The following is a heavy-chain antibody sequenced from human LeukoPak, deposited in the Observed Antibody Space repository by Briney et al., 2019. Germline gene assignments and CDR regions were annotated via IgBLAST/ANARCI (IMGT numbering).Heavy chain of an antibody. Sequence: GGSLRLSCAASAFSFRSYGMHWVRQAPGKGLEWVSVISGSGGSTYYADSVKGRFTISRDNSKNTLYLQMNSLRAEDTAVYYCAKDVLVGPLKHFDYWGQGTLVTVSS. CDR3: AKDVLVGPLKHFDY. CDR1: AFSFRSYG. J-gene: IGHJ4*02. CDR2: ISGSGGST. V-gene: IGHV3-23*01. D-gene: IGHD2-8*02.